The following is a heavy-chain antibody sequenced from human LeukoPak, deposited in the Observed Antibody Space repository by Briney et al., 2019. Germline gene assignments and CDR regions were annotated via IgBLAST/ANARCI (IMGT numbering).Heavy chain of an antibody. V-gene: IGHV4-59*11. J-gene: IGHJ6*03. CDR3: ARSLGDDSWVALRGYYYMDV. Sequence: SETLSLTCSVSGGSMSGHYWIWLRQPQGKGLEWIGYVFDSGNTNYNPSLKSRVAISFDTASNHFSLKLNSVTASDSGIYFCARSLGDDSWVALRGYYYMDVWGRGTTVTVSS. D-gene: IGHD3-3*01. CDR1: GGSMSGHY. CDR2: VFDSGNT.